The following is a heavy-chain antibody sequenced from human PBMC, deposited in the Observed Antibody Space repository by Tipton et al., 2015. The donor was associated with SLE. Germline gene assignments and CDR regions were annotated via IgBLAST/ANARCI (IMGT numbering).Heavy chain of an antibody. CDR1: GGSISGTYYY. CDR3: ARLEVVPADYFYYYMDV. D-gene: IGHD2-2*01. CDR2: ITNNGNT. Sequence: GLVKPSETLSLTCTVSGGSISGTYYYWDWIRQPPGKGPEWIGRITNNGNTYYIPSLQSRVTMSVDTSKNHFSLKLSYVTAADTAIYYCARLEVVPADYFYYYMDVWGKGTTVTVSS. J-gene: IGHJ6*03. V-gene: IGHV4-39*02.